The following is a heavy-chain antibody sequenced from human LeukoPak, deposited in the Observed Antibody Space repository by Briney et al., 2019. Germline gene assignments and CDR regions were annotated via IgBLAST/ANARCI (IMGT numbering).Heavy chain of an antibody. Sequence: ASVKVSCKVSGYTLTELSMHWVRQAPGKGLEWMGGFDPEDGETIYAQKFQGRVTMTEDTSTDTAYMELSSLRSEDTAVCYCATSLFYYYYMDVWGKGTTVTVSS. CDR2: FDPEDGET. CDR3: ATSLFYYYYMDV. CDR1: GYTLTELS. J-gene: IGHJ6*03. V-gene: IGHV1-24*01.